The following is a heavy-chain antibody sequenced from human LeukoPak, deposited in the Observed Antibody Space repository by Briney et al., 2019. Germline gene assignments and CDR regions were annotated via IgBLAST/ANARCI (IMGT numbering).Heavy chain of an antibody. J-gene: IGHJ4*02. CDR1: VYTFTKYF. CDR2: INPNDGGT. D-gene: IGHD4-17*01. CDR3: ARDDYGDLQYFEN. Sequence: ASVKVSCKASVYTFTKYFLHWVRQAPGQGLEWMGCINPNDGGTISAQKFQGRVTMTRDTSISTAYMEVSRLRSDDTAVYYCARDDYGDLQYFENWGQGTLVTASS. V-gene: IGHV1-2*02.